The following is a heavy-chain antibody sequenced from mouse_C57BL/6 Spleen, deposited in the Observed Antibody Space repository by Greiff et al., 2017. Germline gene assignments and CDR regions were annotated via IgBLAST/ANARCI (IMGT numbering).Heavy chain of an antibody. J-gene: IGHJ3*01. CDR3: ARVRDGYDGGAWFAY. D-gene: IGHD2-2*01. CDR2: INPNNGGT. CDR1: GYTFTDYY. Sequence: VQLQQSGPELVKPGASVKISCKASGYTFTDYYMNWVKQSHGNGLEWIGDINPNNGGTSYNQKFKGKATLTVDKSSSTAYMELRSLTSEDSAVYYCARVRDGYDGGAWFAYGGQGTLVTVSA. V-gene: IGHV1-26*01.